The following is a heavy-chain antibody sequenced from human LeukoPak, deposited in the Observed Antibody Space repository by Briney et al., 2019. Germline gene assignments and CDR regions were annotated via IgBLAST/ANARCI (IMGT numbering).Heavy chain of an antibody. J-gene: IGHJ4*02. Sequence: GESLKISCKGSGFTFTTYWIGWVRPMPGKGLEWMGFIYPGDSETRYSPSFQGQVTISVDKSINTAYLQWSSLKASDTAMYYCARRYTYGDLRYFDYWGQGTLVTVSS. D-gene: IGHD4-17*01. CDR2: IYPGDSET. CDR1: GFTFTTYW. CDR3: ARRYTYGDLRYFDY. V-gene: IGHV5-51*01.